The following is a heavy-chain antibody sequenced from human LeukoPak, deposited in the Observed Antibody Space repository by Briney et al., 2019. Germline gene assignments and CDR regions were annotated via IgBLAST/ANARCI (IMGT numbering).Heavy chain of an antibody. CDR1: GGSFSDDF. CDR3: TGANYDFGSGYLRGWFGP. V-gene: IGHV4-34*01. Sequence: PSETLSLTCAVYGGSFSDDFWSWIRQPPGKGLEWIGEINRSGSTNYNPSLKNRVTMSVNTSKNQFSLKLSSVTAADTAVYYCTGANYDFGSGYLRGWFGPWGQGTLVTVSS. D-gene: IGHD3-3*01. CDR2: INRSGST. J-gene: IGHJ5*02.